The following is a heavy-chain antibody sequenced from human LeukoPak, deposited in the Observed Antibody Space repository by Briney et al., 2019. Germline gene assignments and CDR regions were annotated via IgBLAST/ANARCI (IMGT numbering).Heavy chain of an antibody. J-gene: IGHJ3*02. CDR2: INHSGST. V-gene: IGHV4-34*01. CDR3: ASAYYDFWSGRPSAFDI. Sequence: SETLSLTCAVYGGSFSGYYWSWIRQPPGKGLEWIGEINHSGSTNYNPSLKSRVTISVDTSKNQFSLKLSSVTAADTAVYYCASAYYDFWSGRPSAFDIWGQGTMVTVSS. D-gene: IGHD3-3*01. CDR1: GGSFSGYY.